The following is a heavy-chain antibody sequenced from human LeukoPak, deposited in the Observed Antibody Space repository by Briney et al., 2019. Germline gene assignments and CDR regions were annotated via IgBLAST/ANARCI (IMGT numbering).Heavy chain of an antibody. V-gene: IGHV3-7*01. CDR2: ITQDGNEI. CDR1: GVSFRNSW. D-gene: IGHD2-2*01. Sequence: PGGSLRLSCAASGVSFRNSWMSWVRQAPGKGLECVANITQDGNEIYYMDSVKGRFTISRDNAKKSLYLQMNLLRAEDTAVYYCATLNWDDGVVSGFDRWGQGILVTVSS. J-gene: IGHJ5*02. CDR3: ATLNWDDGVVSGFDR.